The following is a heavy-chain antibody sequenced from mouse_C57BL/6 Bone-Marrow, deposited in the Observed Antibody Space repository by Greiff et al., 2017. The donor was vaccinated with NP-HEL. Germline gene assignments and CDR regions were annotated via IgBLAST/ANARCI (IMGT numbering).Heavy chain of an antibody. Sequence: QVQLQQSGPGLVAPSQSLSITCTVSGFSLTSYGVHWVRQPPGKGLEWLVVIWSDGSTTYNSALKSRLSISKDNSKSQVFLKMNSLQTDDTAMYYCARHGHYDYDGDAMDYWGQGTSVTVSS. CDR2: IWSDGST. CDR1: GFSLTSYG. D-gene: IGHD2-4*01. CDR3: ARHGHYDYDGDAMDY. J-gene: IGHJ4*01. V-gene: IGHV2-6-1*01.